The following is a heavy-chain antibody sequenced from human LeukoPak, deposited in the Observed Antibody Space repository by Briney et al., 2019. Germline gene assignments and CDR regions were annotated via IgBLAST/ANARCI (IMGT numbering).Heavy chain of an antibody. V-gene: IGHV4-61*08. CDR1: GGSISSGGYY. Sequence: PSETLSLTCAVSGGSISSGGYYWTWIRQPPGKGLEWIGYIYYSGSTNYNPSLKSRVTISVDTSKNQFSLKLSSVTAADTAVYYCASFPERRALSSIDYWGQGTLVTVSS. CDR2: IYYSGST. J-gene: IGHJ4*02. D-gene: IGHD6-25*01. CDR3: ASFPERRALSSIDY.